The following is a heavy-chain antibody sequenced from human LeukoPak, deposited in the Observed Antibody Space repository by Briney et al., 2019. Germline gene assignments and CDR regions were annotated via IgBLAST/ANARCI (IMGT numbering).Heavy chain of an antibody. D-gene: IGHD6-6*01. Sequence: VASVKVSCKASGYIFTNYGISWVRQAPGQGLEWMGRIIPIFGTANYAQKFQGRVTITTDESTSTAYMELSSLRSEDTAVYYCARDLRSSGQLVHADWFDPWGQGTLVTVSS. CDR2: IIPIFGTA. V-gene: IGHV1-69*05. CDR3: ARDLRSSGQLVHADWFDP. J-gene: IGHJ5*02. CDR1: GYIFTNYG.